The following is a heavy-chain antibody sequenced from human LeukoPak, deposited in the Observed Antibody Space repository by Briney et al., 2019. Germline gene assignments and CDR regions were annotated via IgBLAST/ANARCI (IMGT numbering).Heavy chain of an antibody. CDR3: ARDLGYSYGPYFDY. CDR2: IYYSGST. V-gene: IGHV4-39*07. Sequence: SETLSLTCTVSGGSISSSSYYWGWIRQPPGKGLEWIGSIYYSGSTNYNPSLKSRVTISLDTSKNQFSLKLSSVTAADTAVYYCARDLGYSYGPYFDYWGQGTLVTVSS. J-gene: IGHJ4*02. D-gene: IGHD5-18*01. CDR1: GGSISSSSYY.